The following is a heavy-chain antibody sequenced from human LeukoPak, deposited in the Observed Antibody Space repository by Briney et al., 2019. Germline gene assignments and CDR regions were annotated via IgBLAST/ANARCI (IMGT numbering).Heavy chain of an antibody. CDR1: GGSISSYY. V-gene: IGHV4-59*01. J-gene: IGHJ2*01. CDR3: ASLATGWYLDL. Sequence: PSETLSLTCTVSGGSISSYYWSWIRQPPGKGLEWIGYIFYSGTANYNPSLTSRVTMSVDTSKNQFSLKLSSVTAADTAVYYCASLATGWYLDLWGRGTLVTVSS. D-gene: IGHD1-26*01. CDR2: IFYSGTA.